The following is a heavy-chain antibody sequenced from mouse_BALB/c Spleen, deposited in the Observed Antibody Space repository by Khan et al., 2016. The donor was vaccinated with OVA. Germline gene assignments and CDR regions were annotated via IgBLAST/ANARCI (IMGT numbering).Heavy chain of an antibody. CDR3: ARRGLYGIFTY. Sequence: QIQLVQSGAELAKPGASLKMSCTASGYTFITYWIHWVKQRPGQGLEWIGYIDPNTGYIEFNQKFKDKATLTADKSSNTAYMQLTSLTSEDSAVYYGARRGLYGIFTYGGQGTLVTVSA. D-gene: IGHD2-1*01. CDR2: IDPNTGYI. J-gene: IGHJ3*01. CDR1: GYTFITYW. V-gene: IGHV1-7*01.